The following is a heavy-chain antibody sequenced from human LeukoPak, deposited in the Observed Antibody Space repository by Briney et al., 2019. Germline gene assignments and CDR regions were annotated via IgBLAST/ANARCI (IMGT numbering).Heavy chain of an antibody. D-gene: IGHD3-10*01. CDR1: GFTFSSYA. CDR3: TKDRGTRAILWFGELSFGY. J-gene: IGHJ4*02. V-gene: IGHV3-23*01. Sequence: PGGSLRLSCAASGFTFSSYAMSWVRQAPGKGLEWVSAISGSGGSTFYADSVKGRFTISKDNSKNTLYLQMNSLRAEDTAVYYCTKDRGTRAILWFGELSFGYWGQGTLVTVSS. CDR2: ISGSGGST.